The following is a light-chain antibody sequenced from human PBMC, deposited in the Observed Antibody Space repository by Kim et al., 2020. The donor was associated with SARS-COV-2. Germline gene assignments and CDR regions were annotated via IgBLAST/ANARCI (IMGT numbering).Light chain of an antibody. CDR1: RSITSNY. CDR2: IAY. CDR3: HQYGSSPST. J-gene: IGKJ5*01. Sequence: SPGDRASLSCRASRSITSNYLAWYQQKPGQAPRLRIYIAYTRATGIPDRFSGSGSGTEFTLTISRLEPEDFAVYYCHQYGSSPSTFGQGTRLEIK. V-gene: IGKV3-20*01.